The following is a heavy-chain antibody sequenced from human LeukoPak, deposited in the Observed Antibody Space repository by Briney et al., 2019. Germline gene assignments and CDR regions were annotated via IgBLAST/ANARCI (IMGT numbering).Heavy chain of an antibody. CDR1: GASFSAYY. V-gene: IGHV4-34*01. Sequence: KPSETLSLTCAVSGASFSAYYWSWMRQSPGKGLEWIGEISHSGDTIYNPSLKSRVTISVDTSKSQFSLNLNSMTAADTAVYYCVGGHNHIWGMSDLWGQGTQVTVSS. J-gene: IGHJ4*02. CDR2: ISHSGDT. D-gene: IGHD3-16*01. CDR3: VGGHNHIWGMSDL.